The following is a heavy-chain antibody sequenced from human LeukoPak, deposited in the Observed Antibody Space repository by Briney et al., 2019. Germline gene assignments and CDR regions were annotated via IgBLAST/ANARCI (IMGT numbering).Heavy chain of an antibody. CDR3: AKDLGIYGDYFWAFDY. V-gene: IGHV3-7*03. Sequence: GGSLRLSCAASVFTFSSYWMCWVRQAPAKGLEWVANINQDGSEKYYVDSVKGRFTITRDNSKNRLYLQMNSLRAEDTAVYFCAKDLGIYGDYFWAFDYWGQGTLVTVSS. CDR2: INQDGSEK. D-gene: IGHD4-17*01. CDR1: VFTFSSYW. J-gene: IGHJ4*02.